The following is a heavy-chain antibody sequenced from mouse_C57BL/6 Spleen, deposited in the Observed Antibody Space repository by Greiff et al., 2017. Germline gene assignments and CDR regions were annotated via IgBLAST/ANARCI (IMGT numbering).Heavy chain of an antibody. J-gene: IGHJ3*01. CDR2: ISYDGSN. CDR3: ARDEIIYYYGSSLAWFAY. CDR1: GYSITSGYY. D-gene: IGHD1-1*01. Sequence: ESGPGLVKPSQSLSLTCSVTGYSITSGYYWNWIRQFPGNKLEWMGYISYDGSNNYNPSLKNRISITRDTSKNQFFLKLNSVTTEDTATYYCARDEIIYYYGSSLAWFAYWGQGTLVTVSA. V-gene: IGHV3-6*01.